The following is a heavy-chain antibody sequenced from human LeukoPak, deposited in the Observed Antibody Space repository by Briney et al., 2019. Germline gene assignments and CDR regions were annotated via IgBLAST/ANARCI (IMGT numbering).Heavy chain of an antibody. CDR2: ISAYSGNT. J-gene: IGHJ4*02. Sequence: ASVKVSCKASGYTFTSYGISWVRQAPGQGLEWMGWISAYSGNTNYAQKLQGRVTMTTDTSTSTAYMELRSLRSDDTAVYYCARESLCSSTSCLVSDYWGQGTLVTVSS. D-gene: IGHD2-2*01. V-gene: IGHV1-18*01. CDR3: ARESLCSSTSCLVSDY. CDR1: GYTFTSYG.